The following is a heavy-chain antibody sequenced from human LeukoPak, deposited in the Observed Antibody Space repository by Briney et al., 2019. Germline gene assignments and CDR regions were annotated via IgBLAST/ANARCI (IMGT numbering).Heavy chain of an antibody. CDR3: ARPGYSSSWSAFDI. CDR1: GFTFGAYD. J-gene: IGHJ3*02. CDR2: ITSSGSTI. Sequence: GGSLRLSCAASGFTFGAYDMNWVRQAPGKGLEWVSHITSSGSTIYYADSVKGRFTISRDNAKNSLYLQMNSLRAEDTAVYCARPGYSSSWSAFDIWGQGTMVTVSS. D-gene: IGHD6-13*01. V-gene: IGHV3-48*03.